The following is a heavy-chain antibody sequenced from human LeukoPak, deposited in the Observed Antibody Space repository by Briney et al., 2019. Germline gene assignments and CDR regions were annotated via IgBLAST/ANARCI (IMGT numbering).Heavy chain of an antibody. CDR3: AMTRGLSWYCYGMDV. D-gene: IGHD3-10*01. Sequence: ASVKVSCKASGGTFSSYAISWVRQAPGQGLEWMGGIIPIFGTANYAQKFQGRVTITADESTSTAYMELSSLRSEDTAVYYCAMTRGLSWYCYGMDVWGQGTTVTVSS. V-gene: IGHV1-69*13. CDR2: IIPIFGTA. CDR1: GGTFSSYA. J-gene: IGHJ6*02.